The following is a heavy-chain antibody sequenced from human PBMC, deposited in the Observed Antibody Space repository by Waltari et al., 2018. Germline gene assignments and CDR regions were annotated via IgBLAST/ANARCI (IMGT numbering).Heavy chain of an antibody. CDR2: IRFGGTDR. CDR3: ARDLLDQYFDY. V-gene: IGHV3-33*01. Sequence: QVQLVESGGGVVQPGRSLRLSCATSGFRFTDYGMHWVRQAPGKGVEWGAVIRFGGTDRFYSDSVKGRFTVSRDTSNNTVYLQMNSLRAEDTAVYYCARDLLDQYFDYWGQGALVAVSS. J-gene: IGHJ4*02. CDR1: GFRFTDYG. D-gene: IGHD3-3*01.